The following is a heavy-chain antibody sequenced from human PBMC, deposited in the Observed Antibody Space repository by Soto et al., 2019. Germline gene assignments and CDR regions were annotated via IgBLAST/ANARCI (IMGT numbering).Heavy chain of an antibody. Sequence: SETLSLTCTVSGGSISSYYWSWIRQPAGKGLEWIGRIYTSGSTNYTPSLKSRVTMSVDTSKNQLSLKLSSVTAADTAVYYCARLGYSSSWEKYYDYYYGMDVWGQGTTVTVSS. V-gene: IGHV4-4*07. J-gene: IGHJ6*02. CDR3: ARLGYSSSWEKYYDYYYGMDV. CDR2: IYTSGST. CDR1: GGSISSYY. D-gene: IGHD6-13*01.